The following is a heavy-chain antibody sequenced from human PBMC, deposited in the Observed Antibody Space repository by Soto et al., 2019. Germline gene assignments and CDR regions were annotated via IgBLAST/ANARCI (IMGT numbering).Heavy chain of an antibody. V-gene: IGHV4-4*07. Sequence: SETLSLTYTVSGGSISGFYWSWIRQPAGKGLEWIGRIHSGGSTNYNPSLKSRVSMSVDTSQNQFSLKLTSVTAADTAVYYCARVQLSNISYRWFDPWGQGTLVTVSS. CDR3: ARVQLSNISYRWFDP. J-gene: IGHJ5*02. CDR2: IHSGGST. CDR1: GGSISGFY. D-gene: IGHD2-2*01.